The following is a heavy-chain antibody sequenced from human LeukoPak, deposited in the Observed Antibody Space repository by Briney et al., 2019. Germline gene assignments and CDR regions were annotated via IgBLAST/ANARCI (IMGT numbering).Heavy chain of an antibody. CDR1: GFSFSSYS. Sequence: GGSLRLSCAASGFSFSSYSINWVRQAPGKGLEWVATMTRSGTIYYADSVKGRFTISRDNAKNSVYLQMNSLRDEDTALYSCARAQTMFWEFDGFDIWGRGTKVTVSS. V-gene: IGHV3-69-1*01. J-gene: IGHJ3*02. D-gene: IGHD3-10*02. CDR2: MTRSGTI. CDR3: ARAQTMFWEFDGFDI.